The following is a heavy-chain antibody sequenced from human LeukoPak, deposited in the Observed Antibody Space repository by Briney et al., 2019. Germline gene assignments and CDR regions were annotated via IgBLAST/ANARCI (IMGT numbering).Heavy chain of an antibody. V-gene: IGHV3-30*18. J-gene: IGHJ6*02. CDR3: AKNYGDYRFYYGMDV. CDR2: ISYDGSNK. D-gene: IGHD4-17*01. Sequence: PGGSLTLSRAASGFTFSSYGMHGVRQAPAKGLEGVAVISYDGSNKYYADSVKGRFTISRDNSENTLYLQMNSLRAEDTAVYYCAKNYGDYRFYYGMDVWGQGTTVTVSS. CDR1: GFTFSSYG.